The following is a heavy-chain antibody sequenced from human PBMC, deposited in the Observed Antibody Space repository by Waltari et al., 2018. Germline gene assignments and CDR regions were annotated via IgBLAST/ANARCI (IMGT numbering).Heavy chain of an antibody. CDR2: ISFDGINK. Sequence: QVQLVESGGGVVQPGRSLRLSCAASGFTFSSNAMHWVRQAPGKGLEWVAAISFDGINKYQADSVKGRFTISRDNSKNTLYLQMNSLRTEDTAVYYCARDQGVATFVWYFDPWGQGTLVTVSS. J-gene: IGHJ4*02. CDR3: ARDQGVATFVWYFDP. CDR1: GFTFSSNA. D-gene: IGHD5-12*01. V-gene: IGHV3-30*01.